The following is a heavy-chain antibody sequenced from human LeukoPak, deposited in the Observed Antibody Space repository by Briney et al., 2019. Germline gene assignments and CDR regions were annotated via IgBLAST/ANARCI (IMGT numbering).Heavy chain of an antibody. CDR3: ASNYGSGTLDAFDI. D-gene: IGHD3-10*01. V-gene: IGHV4-30-4*08. CDR2: IYYSGST. J-gene: IGHJ3*02. CDR1: GGSISSGDYY. Sequence: NSSETLPLTCTVSGGSISSGDYYWSWIRQPPGKGLEWIGYIYYSGSTYYNPSLKSRVTISVDTSKNQFSLKLSSVTAADTAVYYCASNYGSGTLDAFDIWGQGTMVTVSS.